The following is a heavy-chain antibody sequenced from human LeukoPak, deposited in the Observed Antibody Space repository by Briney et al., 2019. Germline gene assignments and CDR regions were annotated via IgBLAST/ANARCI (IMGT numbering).Heavy chain of an antibody. CDR3: TRDHLGSGWYHWFDP. D-gene: IGHD6-19*01. Sequence: GGSLRLSCTASGFTFGDYAMSWFRQAPGKGLGWVGFIRSKAYGGTTEYAASVKGRFTISRDDSKSIAYLQMNSLKTEDTAVYYCTRDHLGSGWYHWFDPWGQGTLVTVSS. CDR1: GFTFGDYA. CDR2: IRSKAYGGTT. J-gene: IGHJ5*02. V-gene: IGHV3-49*03.